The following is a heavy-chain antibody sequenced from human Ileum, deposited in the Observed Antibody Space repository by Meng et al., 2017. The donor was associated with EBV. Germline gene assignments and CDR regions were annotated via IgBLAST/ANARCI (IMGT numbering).Heavy chain of an antibody. D-gene: IGHD3-10*01. V-gene: IGHV1-3*01. Sequence: QVQVGQAGGGVKKPWAPGKVSCKASGYTFSTYAIHWVRQAPGQRLEGMGWINAGNGNTKYSQKFQGRLTITRDTSASTAYMELSSLRSEDTAVYYCARVTTSGSYYLDYWGQGTLVTVSS. CDR1: GYTFSTYA. J-gene: IGHJ4*02. CDR2: INAGNGNT. CDR3: ARVTTSGSYYLDY.